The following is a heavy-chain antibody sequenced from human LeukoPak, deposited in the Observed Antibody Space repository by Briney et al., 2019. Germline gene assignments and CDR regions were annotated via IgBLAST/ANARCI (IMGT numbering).Heavy chain of an antibody. CDR2: IYSGGST. CDR3: ARTKHTYYYDSSGYYPPDY. CDR1: GFTFSDYY. Sequence: GGSLRLSCAASGFTFSDYYMSWIRQAPGKGLEWVSVIYSGGSTYYADSVKGRFTISRDNSKNTLYLQMNSLRAEDTAVYYCARTKHTYYYDSSGYYPPDYWGQGTLVTVSS. J-gene: IGHJ4*02. D-gene: IGHD3-22*01. V-gene: IGHV3-66*01.